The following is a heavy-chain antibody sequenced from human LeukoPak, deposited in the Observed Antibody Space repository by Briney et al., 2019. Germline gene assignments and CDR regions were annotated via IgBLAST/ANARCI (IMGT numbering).Heavy chain of an antibody. J-gene: IGHJ3*02. Sequence: GGSPRLSCAASGFTFSSYSMNWVRQAPGKGLEWVSYINIISSEIYYGDSVKGRFTISTDNAKNSVYLQMNSLRDEDTAVYYCARDRAYAFDNWGQGTMVTVSS. CDR1: GFTFSSYS. V-gene: IGHV3-48*02. CDR2: INIISSEI. CDR3: ARDRAYAFDN. D-gene: IGHD3-10*01.